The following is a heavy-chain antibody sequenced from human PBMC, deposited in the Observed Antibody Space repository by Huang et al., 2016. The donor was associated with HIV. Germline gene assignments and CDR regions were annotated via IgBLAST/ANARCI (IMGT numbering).Heavy chain of an antibody. V-gene: IGHV4-39*01. CDR2: ILYRGDS. Sequence: QLQLQESGPGPVKPSATLSLTCSVSGGSISGSRYYWGGIRQPPGKGLEWIGSILYRGDSYYSPSLKRRVTISVDTSKNQFSLKLSSVTAADTAVYYCARGQSGPSQWLASLGNYYYYMDVWGKGTTVTVSS. D-gene: IGHD6-19*01. CDR3: ARGQSGPSQWLASLGNYYYYMDV. J-gene: IGHJ6*03. CDR1: GGSISGSRYY.